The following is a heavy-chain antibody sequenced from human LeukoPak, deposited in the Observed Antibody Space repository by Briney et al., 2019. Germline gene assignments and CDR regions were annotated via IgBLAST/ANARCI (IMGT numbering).Heavy chain of an antibody. J-gene: IGHJ4*02. V-gene: IGHV4-30-4*08. Sequence: SETLSLTCTVSGGSISSSSYYWGWIRQPPGKGLEWIGYIYYSGSTYYNPSLKSRVTISVDTSKNQFSLKLSSVTAADTAVYYCARVRGSGSYALYYFDYWGQGTLVTVSS. CDR3: ARVRGSGSYALYYFDY. CDR2: IYYSGST. CDR1: GGSISSSSYY. D-gene: IGHD3-10*01.